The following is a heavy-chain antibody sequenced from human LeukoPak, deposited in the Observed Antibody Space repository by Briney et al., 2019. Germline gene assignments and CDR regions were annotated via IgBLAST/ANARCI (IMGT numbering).Heavy chain of an antibody. D-gene: IGHD1-26*01. CDR1: GFTFSSYW. V-gene: IGHV3-74*01. Sequence: GGSLRLSCAASGFTFSSYWMHWVRQPPGKGLVWVSRITSDGSGIWYAESGKGRFSTSRDNAKNTLYLQMNSLRAEDTAVYYCASGRLVGAPDYWGQGTLVTVSS. CDR3: ASGRLVGAPDY. J-gene: IGHJ4*02. CDR2: ITSDGSGI.